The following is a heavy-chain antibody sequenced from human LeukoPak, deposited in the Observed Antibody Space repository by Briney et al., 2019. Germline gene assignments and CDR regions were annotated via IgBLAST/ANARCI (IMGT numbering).Heavy chain of an antibody. D-gene: IGHD1-26*01. Sequence: ASVKVSCKASGYTFTGFYIHWVRQAPGQGLEWLGWVNPDSGGTNYAHNFEGRVAMTGDTSISTAYMELGRLRSDDTAVYYCARGGGYARGGYWGQGTLVTVSS. V-gene: IGHV1-2*02. CDR2: VNPDSGGT. CDR3: ARGGGYARGGY. CDR1: GYTFTGFY. J-gene: IGHJ4*02.